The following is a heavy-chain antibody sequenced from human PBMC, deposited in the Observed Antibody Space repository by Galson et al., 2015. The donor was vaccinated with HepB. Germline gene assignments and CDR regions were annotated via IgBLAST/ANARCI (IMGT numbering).Heavy chain of an antibody. CDR3: AKDRAYSSGGFDY. CDR1: GFTFSSYG. V-gene: IGHV3-30*02. J-gene: IGHJ4*02. D-gene: IGHD6-19*01. CDR2: IRYDGSNK. Sequence: SLRLSCAASGFTFSSYGMHWVRQAPGKGLEWVAFIRYDGSNKYYADSVKGRFTISRDNSKNTLYLQMNSLRAEDTAVYYCAKDRAYSSGGFDYWGQGTLVTVSS.